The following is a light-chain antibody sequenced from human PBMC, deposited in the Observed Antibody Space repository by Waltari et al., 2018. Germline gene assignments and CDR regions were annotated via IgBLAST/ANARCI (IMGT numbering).Light chain of an antibody. Sequence: QSALTHPRSVSGSPAQSVTLSCTGPSTDVGGYNYVSWYQQHPGKAPKLMIYDVSKRPSGVPDRFSGSKSGNTASLTISGLQAEDEADYYCCSYADSYTLVFGGGTKLTVL. CDR2: DVS. CDR3: CSYADSYTLV. J-gene: IGLJ2*01. CDR1: STDVGGYNY. V-gene: IGLV2-11*01.